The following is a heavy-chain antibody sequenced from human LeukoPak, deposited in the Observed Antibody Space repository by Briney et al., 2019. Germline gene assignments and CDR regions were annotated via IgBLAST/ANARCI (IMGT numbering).Heavy chain of an antibody. J-gene: IGHJ4*02. D-gene: IGHD2-15*01. V-gene: IGHV1-46*01. CDR3: ARDAGRCSGVSCYFMATYHFYY. CDR1: GYSYICFN. CDR2: INPTGGRP. Sequence: ASVTASFPASGYSYICFNWHWVRQAPGQGPEWMGIINPTGGRPTYAQKFQGRLNMTRDTSTTTVYMELSSLTSVDTAVYSCARDAGRCSGVSCYFMATYHFYYWGQGTLVSVSS.